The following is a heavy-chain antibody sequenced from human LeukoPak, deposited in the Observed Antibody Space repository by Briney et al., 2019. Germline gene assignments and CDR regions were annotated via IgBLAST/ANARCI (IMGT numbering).Heavy chain of an antibody. CDR2: IIPIFGTA. Sequence: SVKVSCKASGGTFSSYAISWVRQAPGQGLEWMGRIIPIFGTANYAQKFQGRVTITTDESTSTAYMELSSLRSEDTAVYYCASGGASGSGWYYFDYWGQRTLVTVSS. J-gene: IGHJ4*02. V-gene: IGHV1-69*05. D-gene: IGHD6-19*01. CDR3: ASGGASGSGWYYFDY. CDR1: GGTFSSYA.